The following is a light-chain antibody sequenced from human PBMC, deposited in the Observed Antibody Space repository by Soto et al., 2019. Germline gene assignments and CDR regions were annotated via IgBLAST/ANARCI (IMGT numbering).Light chain of an antibody. CDR1: QSVSSY. CDR2: NAS. CDR3: QQRSDWEFT. J-gene: IGKJ3*01. Sequence: EIVLTQSPATLSLSPGERATLSCRASQSVSSYLAWYQQKPGQAPRLLIYNASKRATGIPARFSGSGSGTDFTLTVSSLEPEDFAIYYCQQRSDWEFTFGPGTKVDIK. V-gene: IGKV3-11*01.